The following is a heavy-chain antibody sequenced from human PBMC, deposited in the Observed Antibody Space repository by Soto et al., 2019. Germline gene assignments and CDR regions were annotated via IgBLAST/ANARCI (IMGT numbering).Heavy chain of an antibody. V-gene: IGHV3-23*01. CDR3: AKNSETSGYYTQK. CDR2: VSGSGSDT. CDR1: GFTFSNYA. J-gene: IGHJ4*02. Sequence: PGGSLRLSCAASGFTFSNYAMSWVRQAPGKGLEWISAVSGSGSDTYYADSVKGRFSISRDNSKNTLYLQMNSLRGDDTAVYYCAKNSETSGYYTQKWGQGTLVTVSS. D-gene: IGHD3-22*01.